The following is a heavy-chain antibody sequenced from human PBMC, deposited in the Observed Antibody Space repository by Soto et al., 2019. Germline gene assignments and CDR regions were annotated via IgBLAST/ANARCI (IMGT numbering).Heavy chain of an antibody. Sequence: GGSLRLSCAASGFTFSSYDMHWVRQATGKGLEWVSAIGTAGDTYYPGSVKGRFTISRENAKNSLYLQMNSLRAGDTAVYYCARDRGSYSSGWSNWFDPWGQGTLVTVSS. V-gene: IGHV3-13*01. CDR3: ARDRGSYSSGWSNWFDP. CDR1: GFTFSSYD. D-gene: IGHD6-19*01. J-gene: IGHJ5*02. CDR2: IGTAGDT.